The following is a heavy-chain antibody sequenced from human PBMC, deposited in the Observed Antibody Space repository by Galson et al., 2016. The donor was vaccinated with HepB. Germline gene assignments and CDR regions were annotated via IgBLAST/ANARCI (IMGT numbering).Heavy chain of an antibody. J-gene: IGHJ4*02. CDR3: ARDSGAGGFYYFDY. V-gene: IGHV1-46*01. Sequence: SVKVSCKASGYTFTSYYIYWVRQAPGRGLEWVGVINPTGGSTDFAPRFQDRVPLTRDTSTGTVYMELTSLTSDDTAVYYCARDSGAGGFYYFDYWGQGTLITVSS. CDR1: GYTFTSYY. CDR2: INPTGGST. D-gene: IGHD6-13*01.